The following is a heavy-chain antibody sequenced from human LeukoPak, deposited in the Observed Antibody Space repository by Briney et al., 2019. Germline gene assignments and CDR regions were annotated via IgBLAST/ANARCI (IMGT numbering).Heavy chain of an antibody. J-gene: IGHJ4*02. CDR1: GFTFTNYG. D-gene: IGHD3-10*01. CDR2: TSLIGSTT. Sequence: PGGSLRLSCAASGFTFTNYGMHWVRQAPGKGLAWVSGTSLIGSTTGYAHSVRGRFTISRDNAKNSLYLQMNGLRAEDTAVYYCSRGVYGNLDYWGEGTLVTVSS. CDR3: SRGVYGNLDY. V-gene: IGHV3-20*04.